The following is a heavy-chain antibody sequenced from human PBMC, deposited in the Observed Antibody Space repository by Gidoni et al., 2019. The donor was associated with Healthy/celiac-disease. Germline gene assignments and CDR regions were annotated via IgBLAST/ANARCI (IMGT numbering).Heavy chain of an antibody. CDR3: AKDFYDYIWGSYRYTVDY. CDR2: ISYDGSNK. CDR1: GFTFSSYG. D-gene: IGHD3-16*02. J-gene: IGHJ4*02. Sequence: QVQLVESGGGVVQPGRSLRLSCAASGFTFSSYGMHWVRQAPGKGLEWVAVISYDGSNKYYADSVKGRFTISRDNSKNTLYLQMNSLRAEDTAVYYCAKDFYDYIWGSYRYTVDYWGQGTLVTVSS. V-gene: IGHV3-30*18.